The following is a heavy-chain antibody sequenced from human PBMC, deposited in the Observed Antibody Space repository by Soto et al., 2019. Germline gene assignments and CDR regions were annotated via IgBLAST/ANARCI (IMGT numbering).Heavy chain of an antibody. CDR2: IFYSGST. J-gene: IGHJ4*02. V-gene: IGHV4-31*03. CDR1: GGSINNGGYY. Sequence: QVQLQESGPGLVKPSQTLSLTCSVSGGSINNGGYYWTWIRQHPGKGLEWIGNIFYSGSTSYNPSLKSRLTLSIDTSKTHFSLKLSSVTAADTAVYYCTRNSISKKIDYWGQGTLVTVSS. CDR3: TRNSISKKIDY. D-gene: IGHD3-22*01.